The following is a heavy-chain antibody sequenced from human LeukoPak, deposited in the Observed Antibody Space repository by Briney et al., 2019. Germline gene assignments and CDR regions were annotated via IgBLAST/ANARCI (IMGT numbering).Heavy chain of an antibody. CDR1: GYTFTAYY. CDR3: ARDNSVGETAWWFDP. D-gene: IGHD1-26*01. Sequence: ASVKVSCKATGYTFTAYYMHWVRQAPGQGLEWMGLINPSGSDTVYAQKFQGRLTMTRDMSTSTDYMELTSLTSDDTAMYYCARDNSVGETAWWFDPWGQGTLVTVSS. J-gene: IGHJ5*02. CDR2: INPSGSDT. V-gene: IGHV1-46*01.